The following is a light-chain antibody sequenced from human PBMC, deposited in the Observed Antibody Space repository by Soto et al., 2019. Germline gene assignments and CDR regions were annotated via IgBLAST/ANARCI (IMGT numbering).Light chain of an antibody. CDR2: GAS. CDR1: QSVGSA. CDR3: QQYKNWPPLT. J-gene: IGKJ4*01. V-gene: IGKV3-15*01. Sequence: EIVMTQSPATLSVSPGETATLSCRASQSVGSAVAWYQHKPGQAPRLLIVGASIRATGVPGRFSGGGSGTEFTLTISSLQSEDFAVYSSQQYKNWPPLTFGGGTTVEVK.